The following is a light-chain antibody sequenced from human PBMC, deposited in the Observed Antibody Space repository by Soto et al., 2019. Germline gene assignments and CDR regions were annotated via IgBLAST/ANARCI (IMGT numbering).Light chain of an antibody. V-gene: IGLV2-14*01. CDR2: EVA. CDR1: SSDVGAYNY. J-gene: IGLJ1*01. Sequence: QSALTQPASVSGSDGQSITISCTGTSSDVGAYNYVSWYQQRPGKAPRLMIYEVANRPSGDSNRFSGSKSGNTASLTISGLQGDDEADYYCTSYSGSRSLVVLGTGAKLTVL. CDR3: TSYSGSRSLVV.